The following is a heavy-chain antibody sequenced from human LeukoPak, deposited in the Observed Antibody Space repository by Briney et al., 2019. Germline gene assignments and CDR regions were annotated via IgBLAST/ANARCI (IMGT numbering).Heavy chain of an antibody. D-gene: IGHD1-26*01. J-gene: IGHJ4*02. Sequence: QPGRSLRLSCAASGFTFNSYAMHWVRQAPGKGLVWVSRIKSDGSTTTHADSVKGRFTISRDNAKNTLYLQMDSLRAEDAAVYYCARDLDIVGATNYFDYWGQGTLVTVSS. CDR2: IKSDGSTT. CDR3: ARDLDIVGATNYFDY. V-gene: IGHV3-74*01. CDR1: GFTFNSYA.